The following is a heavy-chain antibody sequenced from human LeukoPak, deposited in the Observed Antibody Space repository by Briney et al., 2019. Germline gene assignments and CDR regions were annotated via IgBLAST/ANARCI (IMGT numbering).Heavy chain of an antibody. D-gene: IGHD6-13*01. Sequence: ESGPTLVKPTQTLTLTCTFSGFSLSTSGVGVGWIRQPPEKALEWLALIYWDDDKRYSPSLKSRLTIIKDASKNQVVLTMTNMDPVDTATYYCAHRRDSSWYFDYWGQGTLVTVSS. CDR1: GFSLSTSGVG. CDR2: IYWDDDK. V-gene: IGHV2-5*02. J-gene: IGHJ4*02. CDR3: AHRRDSSWYFDY.